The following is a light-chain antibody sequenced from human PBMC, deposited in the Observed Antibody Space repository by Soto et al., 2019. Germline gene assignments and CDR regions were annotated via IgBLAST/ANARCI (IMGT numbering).Light chain of an antibody. Sequence: DIQMTQSPSSLSAPVRDRVTITCRASQGISNYLAWYQQKPGKVPKLLIYAASTLQSGVPSRFSGSGSGTDFTLTISSLQPEDVATYYCQKYNSALWTFGQGTKVDIK. CDR2: AAS. CDR3: QKYNSALWT. CDR1: QGISNY. V-gene: IGKV1-27*01. J-gene: IGKJ1*01.